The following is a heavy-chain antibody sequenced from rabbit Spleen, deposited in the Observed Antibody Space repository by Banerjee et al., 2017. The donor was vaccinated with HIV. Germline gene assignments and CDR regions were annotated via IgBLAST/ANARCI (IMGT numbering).Heavy chain of an antibody. CDR3: ARDTGTSFSSYGMDL. CDR2: IYAGSSGTT. D-gene: IGHD8-1*01. CDR1: GFSFSGSHY. Sequence: QSLEESGGDLVKPGASLTLTCTASGFSFSGSHYMCWVRQAPGKGLEWIACIYAGSSGTTYYTSWAKGRFTISKTSSTTVTLQMPSLTVADTATYFCARDTGTSFSSYGMDLWGQGTLVTV. V-gene: IGHV1S40*01. J-gene: IGHJ6*01.